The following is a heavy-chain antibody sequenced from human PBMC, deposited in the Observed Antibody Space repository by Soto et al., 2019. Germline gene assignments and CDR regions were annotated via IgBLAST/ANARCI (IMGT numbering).Heavy chain of an antibody. J-gene: IGHJ6*02. CDR1: GYTFISHS. V-gene: IGHV1-18*01. Sequence: QIQMVQSGGEVKKPGASVKVSCRSSGYTFISHSITWVRQAPEQGLEWMGRISAYNGNTNYAQKLQGRVTMTTDTSTNTAYMELRSLRSDDTAVYYCARGAFCGGAPGCRDMDVWGQGTTVTVSS. D-gene: IGHD2-21*01. CDR3: ARGAFCGGAPGCRDMDV. CDR2: ISAYNGNT.